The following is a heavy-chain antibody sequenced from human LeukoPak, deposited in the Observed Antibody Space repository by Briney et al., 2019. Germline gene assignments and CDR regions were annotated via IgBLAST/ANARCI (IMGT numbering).Heavy chain of an antibody. CDR1: GFTFSSYA. V-gene: IGHV3-23*01. CDR3: AKDYYGSGSYYH. CDR2: ISGSGGST. Sequence: PGGSLRLSCAASGFTFSSYAMSWVRQAPGKGLEWDSAISGSGGSTYYADSVKGRFTISRDNSKNTLYLQMNSLRAEDTAVYYCAKDYYGSGSYYHWGQGTLVTVSS. J-gene: IGHJ4*02. D-gene: IGHD3-10*01.